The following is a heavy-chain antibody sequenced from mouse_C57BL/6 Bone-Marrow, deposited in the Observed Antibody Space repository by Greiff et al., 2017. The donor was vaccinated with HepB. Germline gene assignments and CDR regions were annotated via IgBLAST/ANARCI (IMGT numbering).Heavy chain of an antibody. Sequence: VQLQQPGAELVKPGASVKLSCKASGYTFTSYWMHWVKQRPGQGLEWIGMIHPNSGSTNYNEKFKSKATLTVDKSSSTAYMQLSSLTSEDSAVYYCARFPILAYYFDYWGQGTTLTVSS. CDR1: GYTFTSYW. D-gene: IGHD2-12*01. V-gene: IGHV1-64*01. CDR2: IHPNSGST. CDR3: ARFPILAYYFDY. J-gene: IGHJ2*01.